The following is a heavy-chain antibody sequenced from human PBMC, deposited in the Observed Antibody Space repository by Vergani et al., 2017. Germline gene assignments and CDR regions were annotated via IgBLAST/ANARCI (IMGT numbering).Heavy chain of an antibody. D-gene: IGHD2-15*01. J-gene: IGHJ4*02. CDR1: GGSFSGYY. Sequence: QVQLQQWGAGLLKPSETLSLTCAVYGGSFSGYYWSWIRQPPGKGLEWIGEINHSGSTNYNPSLKSRVTISVDTSKNQFSLKLSSVTAADTAVYYCARALYCSGGSCYSKGVDYWGQGTLVTVSS. CDR3: ARALYCSGGSCYSKGVDY. CDR2: INHSGST. V-gene: IGHV4-34*01.